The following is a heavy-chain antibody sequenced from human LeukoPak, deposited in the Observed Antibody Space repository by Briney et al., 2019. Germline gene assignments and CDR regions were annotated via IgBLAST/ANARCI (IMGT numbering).Heavy chain of an antibody. J-gene: IGHJ4*02. CDR3: AKAQSSSYYSFDY. CDR1: GFTLSSYA. D-gene: IGHD6-13*01. Sequence: GGSLRLSCAASGFTLSSYAMSWVRKGPGKGLEWVSGISGSDGSTYYADSVRGRFTISRDSSKSTLYLQMNSLRAEDTAVYYCAKAQSSSYYSFDYWGQGTLVTVSS. V-gene: IGHV3-23*01. CDR2: ISGSDGST.